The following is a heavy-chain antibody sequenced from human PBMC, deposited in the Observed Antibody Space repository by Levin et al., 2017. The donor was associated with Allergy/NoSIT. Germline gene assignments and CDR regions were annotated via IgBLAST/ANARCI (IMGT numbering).Heavy chain of an antibody. CDR2: ISSSSSTI. Sequence: GGSLRLSCAASGFTFSSYSMNWVRQAPGKGLEWVSYISSSSSTIYYADSVKGRFTISRDNAKNSLYLQMNSLRAEDTAVYYCARGPYCSSTSCYSESYGMDVWGQGTTVTVSS. CDR3: ARGPYCSSTSCYSESYGMDV. J-gene: IGHJ6*02. CDR1: GFTFSSYS. V-gene: IGHV3-48*01. D-gene: IGHD2-2*01.